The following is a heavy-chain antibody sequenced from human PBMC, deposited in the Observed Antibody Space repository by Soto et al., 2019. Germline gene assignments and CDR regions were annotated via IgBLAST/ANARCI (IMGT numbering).Heavy chain of an antibody. CDR2: IYYSGST. J-gene: IGHJ5*02. D-gene: IGHD6-13*01. CDR3: ARHSSHLVEQQLVLWFDP. V-gene: IGHV4-39*01. Sequence: PSETLSLTCTVSGGSISSSSYYWGWIRQPPGKGLEWIGSIYYSGSTYYNPSLKSRVTISVDTSKNQFSLKLNSVTAADTAVYYCARHSSHLVEQQLVLWFDPWGQGALVTVSS. CDR1: GGSISSSSYY.